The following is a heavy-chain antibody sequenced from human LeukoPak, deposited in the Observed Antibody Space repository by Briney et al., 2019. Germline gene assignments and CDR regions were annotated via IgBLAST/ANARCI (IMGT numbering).Heavy chain of an antibody. J-gene: IGHJ4*02. CDR3: ARARATRKWGSYRMNFDY. CDR1: GGSFSGYY. Sequence: SETPSLTCAVYGGSFSGYYWSWIRQPPGKGLEWIGEINHSGSTNYNPSLKSRVTISVDTSKNQFSLKLSSVTAADTAVYYCARARATRKWGSYRMNFDYWGQGTLVTVSS. D-gene: IGHD3-16*02. CDR2: INHSGST. V-gene: IGHV4-34*01.